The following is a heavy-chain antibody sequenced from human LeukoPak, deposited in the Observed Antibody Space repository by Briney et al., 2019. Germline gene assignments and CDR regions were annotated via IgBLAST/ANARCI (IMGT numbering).Heavy chain of an antibody. V-gene: IGHV3-11*01. CDR3: ARDYYYDSSGYYGY. Sequence: PCGSLTLSRAASRFTFSDYYMRLIRQDPGAGLEGVSYISSSGSTIYYADSVKGRFTISRDNAKTSLYLQMNSLRAEDTAVYYCARDYYYDSSGYYGYWGQGTLVTVSS. J-gene: IGHJ4*02. CDR1: RFTFSDYY. CDR2: ISSSGSTI. D-gene: IGHD3-22*01.